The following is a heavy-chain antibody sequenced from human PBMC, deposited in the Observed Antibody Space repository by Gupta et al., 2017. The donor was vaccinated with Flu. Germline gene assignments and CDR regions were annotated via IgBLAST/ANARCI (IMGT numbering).Heavy chain of an antibody. J-gene: IGHJ4*02. D-gene: IGHD3-3*02. CDR3: ARGRGRIIIFGVAMDYFDY. CDR2: INHSGSS. Sequence: NDYSWHWIRQVPGKGLEWIGGINHSGSSDYTPSLKSRVTVSKDTSKKQVSLKLSSVTAADTAVYYCARGRGRIIIFGVAMDYFDYWGQGTLVAVSS. V-gene: IGHV4-34*01. CDR1: NDYS.